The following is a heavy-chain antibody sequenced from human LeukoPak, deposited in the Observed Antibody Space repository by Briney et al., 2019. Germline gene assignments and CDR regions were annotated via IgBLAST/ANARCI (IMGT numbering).Heavy chain of an antibody. J-gene: IGHJ4*02. Sequence: PSETLSLTCTVSGDSISTSSYYWGWIRQPPGKGLEWIGYIYYSGSTHYNPSLKSRVTISVDTSKNQFSLKLSSVTAADTAVYYCARETVTVGGAFDYWGQGTLVTVSS. CDR1: GDSISTSSYY. D-gene: IGHD1-26*01. CDR2: IYYSGST. CDR3: ARETVTVGGAFDY. V-gene: IGHV4-31*03.